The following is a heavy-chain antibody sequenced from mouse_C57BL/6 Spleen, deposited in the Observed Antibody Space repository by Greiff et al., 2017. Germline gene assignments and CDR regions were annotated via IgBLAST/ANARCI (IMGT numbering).Heavy chain of an antibody. CDR2: VDPETGDT. Sequence: VQLKESGAELVKPGASVKLSCTASGFNIKDYYMHWVKQRPEQGLEWIGRVDPETGDTTYAPKFQGKATITADTSSNAAYLQLSSLTSEDTAVYYCANGGGNCLNYWGQGTTLTVSS. J-gene: IGHJ2*01. CDR3: ANGGGNCLNY. D-gene: IGHD2-1*01. V-gene: IGHV14-2*01. CDR1: GFNIKDYY.